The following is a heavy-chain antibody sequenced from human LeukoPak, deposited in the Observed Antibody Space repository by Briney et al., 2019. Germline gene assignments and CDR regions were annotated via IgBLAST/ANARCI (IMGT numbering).Heavy chain of an antibody. CDR1: GGSISSYY. CDR2: IYYSGST. Sequence: SETLSLTCTVSGGSISSYYWSWFRQPPGKGLQWIGYIYYSGSTNYNPSLKSRVTISVDTSKNQFSLKLSSVTAADTAVYYCARVNTMVRGVLYYFDYWGQGTLVTVSS. CDR3: ARVNTMVRGVLYYFDY. D-gene: IGHD3-10*01. J-gene: IGHJ4*02. V-gene: IGHV4-59*01.